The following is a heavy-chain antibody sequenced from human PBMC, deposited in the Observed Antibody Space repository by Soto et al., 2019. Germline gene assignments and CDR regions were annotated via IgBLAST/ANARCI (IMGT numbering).Heavy chain of an antibody. J-gene: IGHJ6*02. CDR2: INHSGST. Sequence: SETLSLTCAVYGGSFSGYYWSWIRQPPGKGLEWIGEINHSGSTNYNPSLKSRVTISVDTSKNQFSLKLSSVTAADTAVYYCARALRFPYYYYGMDVWGQGTTVTVSS. CDR3: ARALRFPYYYYGMDV. V-gene: IGHV4-34*01. CDR1: GGSFSGYY. D-gene: IGHD5-12*01.